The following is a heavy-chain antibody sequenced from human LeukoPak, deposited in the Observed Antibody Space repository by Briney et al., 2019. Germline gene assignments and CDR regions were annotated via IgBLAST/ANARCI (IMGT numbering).Heavy chain of an antibody. CDR3: ARGQGSDGSYGGDI. D-gene: IGHD1-26*01. Sequence: SETLSLTCAVYGGSFSGYYWSWIRQPPGKGLEWIGEINHSGSTNYNPSLKSRVTISVDTSKNQFSLKLSSVTAADTAVYYCARGQGSDGSYGGDIWGQGTMVTVSS. CDR1: GGSFSGYY. V-gene: IGHV4-34*01. J-gene: IGHJ3*02. CDR2: INHSGST.